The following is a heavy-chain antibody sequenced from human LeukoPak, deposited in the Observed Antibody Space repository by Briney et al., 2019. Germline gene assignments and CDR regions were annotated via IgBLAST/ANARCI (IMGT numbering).Heavy chain of an antibody. CDR1: GGSFSGYY. J-gene: IGHJ6*02. CDR3: ARGGFWSGYRYYYYYGMDV. CDR2: INHSGST. V-gene: IGHV4-34*01. Sequence: PSETLSLTCAVYGGSFSGYYWSWIRQPPGKGLEWIGEINHSGSTNYNPSLKSRVTISVDTSKNQLSLKLSSVTAADTAVYYCARGGFWSGYRYYYYYGMDVWGQGTTVTVSS. D-gene: IGHD3-3*01.